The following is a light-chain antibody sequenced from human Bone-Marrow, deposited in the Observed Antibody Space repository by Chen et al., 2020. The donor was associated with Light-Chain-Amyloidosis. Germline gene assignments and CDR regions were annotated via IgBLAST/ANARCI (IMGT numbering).Light chain of an antibody. J-gene: IGKJ4*01. Sequence: DIVMTQSPDSLAVSLGERATINCKSSQRVLYSSNNKNYLAWYHQKPGQPPKLLIYWASTRESGVPDRFRGSGSGTDFTLTISSLQAEDVAVYYCQQYYSTPLTFGGVTKVEIK. V-gene: IGKV4-1*01. CDR2: WAS. CDR3: QQYYSTPLT. CDR1: QRVLYSSNNKNY.